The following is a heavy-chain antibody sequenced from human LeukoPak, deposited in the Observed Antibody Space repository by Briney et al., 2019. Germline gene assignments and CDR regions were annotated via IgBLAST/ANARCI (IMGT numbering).Heavy chain of an antibody. CDR2: IYYSGST. CDR3: AREPPQLRAFDI. J-gene: IGHJ3*02. D-gene: IGHD1-26*01. Sequence: SETVSLTCTVSGGSISSGGYYWSWIRQHPGKGLEWIGYIYYSGSTYYNPSLKSRVTISVDTSKNQFSLKLSSVTAADTAVYYCAREPPQLRAFDIWGQGTMVSVSS. V-gene: IGHV4-31*03. CDR1: GGSISSGGYY.